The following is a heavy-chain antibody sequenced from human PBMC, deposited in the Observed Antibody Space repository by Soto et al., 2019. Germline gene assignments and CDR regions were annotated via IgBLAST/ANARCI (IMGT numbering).Heavy chain of an antibody. D-gene: IGHD3-9*01. CDR3: ARDARNYDILTGSLLIENYYYYYGMDV. V-gene: IGHV1-3*01. CDR1: GYTFTSYA. J-gene: IGHJ6*02. CDR2: IDAVNANT. Sequence: ASVKVSCKTSGYTFTSYAMHWVRQAPGQRPEYMGWIDAVNANTKYSRSFQGRVTITRDTSASTGYMELSSLRSEDTAVYYCARDARNYDILTGSLLIENYYYYYGMDVWRQGTTVTVSS.